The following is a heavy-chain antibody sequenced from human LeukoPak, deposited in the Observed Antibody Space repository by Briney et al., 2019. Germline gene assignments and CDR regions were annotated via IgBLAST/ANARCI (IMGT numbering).Heavy chain of an antibody. J-gene: IGHJ4*02. CDR2: SRNKADSYTA. D-gene: IGHD6-13*01. CDR3: ATSSWYRLAY. V-gene: IGHV3-72*01. CDR1: GFTFSDSF. Sequence: PAGGSLRLSCAASGFTFSDSFMSWVRQAPGKGLEWVGRSRNKADSYTAEYAASVKGRFTISRDESKHSLYLQISSLETEDAAVYYCATSSWYRLAYWGQGSLVTVSS.